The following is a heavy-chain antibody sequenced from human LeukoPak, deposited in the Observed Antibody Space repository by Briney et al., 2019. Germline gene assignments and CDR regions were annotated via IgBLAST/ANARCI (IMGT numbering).Heavy chain of an antibody. CDR3: ASIGGSFGY. CDR2: ISSNSSTV. CDR1: GFTFSSYS. V-gene: IGHV3-48*04. D-gene: IGHD3-10*01. Sequence: GGSQRLSCAASGFTFSSYSMNWVRQAPGKGLEWVSYISSNSSTVYYADSVKGRFTISRDNAKNSLYLQMNSLGAEDTAVYYCASIGGSFGYWGQGTLVTVSS. J-gene: IGHJ4*02.